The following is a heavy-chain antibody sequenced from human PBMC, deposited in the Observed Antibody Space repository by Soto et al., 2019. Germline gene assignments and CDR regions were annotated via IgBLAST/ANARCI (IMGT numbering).Heavy chain of an antibody. V-gene: IGHV1-8*01. CDR1: GYTFTTYD. J-gene: IGHJ5*02. D-gene: IGHD3-10*01. CDR2: MNPNRANT. Sequence: ASVKVSCKASGYTFTTYDISWVRRATVQGLEWMGWMNPNRANTGYAQKFQGRVSMTRDTSITTSNMELSSLRSDDTAIYYCARMATSGSVNWYDPWGQGTLVTVSS. CDR3: ARMATSGSVNWYDP.